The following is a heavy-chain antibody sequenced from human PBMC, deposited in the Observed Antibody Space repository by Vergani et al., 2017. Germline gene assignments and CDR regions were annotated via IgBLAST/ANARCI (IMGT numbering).Heavy chain of an antibody. CDR3: ARMEIVVVAATPYYYYGMDF. D-gene: IGHD2-15*01. V-gene: IGHV1-69*02. CDR2: IIPILGIA. Sequence: QVQLVQSGAEVKKPGSSVKVSCKASGGTFSSYTISWVRQAPGQGLEWMGRIIPILGIANYAQKFQGRVTITADKSTSTAYMELSSLRSEDTAVYYCARMEIVVVAATPYYYYGMDFWGQGTTVTVSS. CDR1: GGTFSSYT. J-gene: IGHJ6*02.